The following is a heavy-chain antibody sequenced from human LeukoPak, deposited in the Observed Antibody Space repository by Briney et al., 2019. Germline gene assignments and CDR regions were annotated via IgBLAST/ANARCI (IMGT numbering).Heavy chain of an antibody. CDR1: GYTFTSYG. Sequence: ASVKVSCKASGYTFTSYGISWVRQAPGQGPERMGWISAYNGNTNYAQKLQGRVTMTTDTSTSTAYMEPRSLRSDDTAVYYCARGGGYSGYDLIDYWGQGTLVTVSS. CDR2: ISAYNGNT. V-gene: IGHV1-18*01. CDR3: ARGGGYSGYDLIDY. J-gene: IGHJ4*02. D-gene: IGHD5-12*01.